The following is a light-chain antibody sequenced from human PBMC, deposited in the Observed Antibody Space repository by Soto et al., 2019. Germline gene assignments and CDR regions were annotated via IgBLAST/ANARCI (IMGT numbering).Light chain of an antibody. CDR1: QGISSY. Sequence: AIRMTQSPSSFSASTGDRVTITCRASQGISSYLAWYQQKPGKAPKLLIYAASTLQSGVPSRFSGSGSGTDFTLTISCLQYEDFATYYCQQYYSYLTFGGGTKV. J-gene: IGKJ4*01. CDR2: AAS. V-gene: IGKV1-8*01. CDR3: QQYYSYLT.